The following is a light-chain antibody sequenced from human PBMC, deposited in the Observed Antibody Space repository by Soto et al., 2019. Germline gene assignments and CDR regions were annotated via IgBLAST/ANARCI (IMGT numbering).Light chain of an antibody. CDR1: SSNIGSNY. J-gene: IGLJ1*01. Sequence: QSVLTQPLSASGTPGQRVTISCSGSSSNIGSNYVYWYQQLPGTAPKLLIYRNNQRPSGVPDRFSGSKSGTSASLAISGLRSEDEADYYCAAWDDSLDYVFGTGTKVTVL. V-gene: IGLV1-47*01. CDR2: RNN. CDR3: AAWDDSLDYV.